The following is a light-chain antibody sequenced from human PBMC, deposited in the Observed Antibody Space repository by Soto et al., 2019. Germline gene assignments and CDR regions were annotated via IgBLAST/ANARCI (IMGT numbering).Light chain of an antibody. CDR2: DAT. J-gene: IGKJ3*01. CDR3: QHYKNFPFT. CDR1: QSISSR. V-gene: IGKV1-5*01. Sequence: DIQMTQSPSTLSASVGDRVTITCRASQSISSRLAWYQQKPGKAPKLLIFDATSLESAIPSRFSGSGSGTEFTLTITSLQPDDFATYYCQHYKNFPFTFGPGTKVDI.